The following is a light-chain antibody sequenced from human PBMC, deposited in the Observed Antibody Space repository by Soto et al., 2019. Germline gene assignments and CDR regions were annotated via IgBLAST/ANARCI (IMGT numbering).Light chain of an antibody. J-gene: IGKJ5*01. CDR3: QQLAGFPIT. CDR1: QGISTY. CDR2: TAS. V-gene: IGKV1-9*01. Sequence: DIHLTQSPSFLSASVGDRVTITFLASQGISTYLVWYQQKPGKAPNLLIYTASTLQTGVPSRFSGSAFGTEFTLTISSLQPEDFVTYYCQQLAGFPITFGQGTRLEI.